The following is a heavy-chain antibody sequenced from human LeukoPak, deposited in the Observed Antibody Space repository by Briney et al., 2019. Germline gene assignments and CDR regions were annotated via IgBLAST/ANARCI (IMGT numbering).Heavy chain of an antibody. CDR3: ARGIYCSSTSCYFRDLDTFDY. V-gene: IGHV3-20*04. Sequence: TGGSLRLSCAASGFTFDDYGMSWVRQAPGRGLEWVSGINWNGGSTGYADSVKGRFTISRDYAKNSLYLQMNSLRAEDTALYYCARGIYCSSTSCYFRDLDTFDYWGQGTLVTVSS. CDR1: GFTFDDYG. D-gene: IGHD2-2*01. CDR2: INWNGGST. J-gene: IGHJ4*02.